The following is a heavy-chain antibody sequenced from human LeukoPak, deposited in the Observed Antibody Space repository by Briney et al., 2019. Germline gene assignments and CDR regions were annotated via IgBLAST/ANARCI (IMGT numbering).Heavy chain of an antibody. J-gene: IGHJ3*02. V-gene: IGHV4-34*01. D-gene: IGHD3-16*01. CDR1: GGSFSGYY. CDR3: ASAYGIAAFDI. CDR2: INHSGST. Sequence: SETLSLTCAVSGGSFSGYYWSWIRQPPGKGLEWIGEINHSGSTNYNPSLKSRVTISVDTSKNQFSLKLSSVTAADTAVYYCASAYGIAAFDIWGQGTMVTVSS.